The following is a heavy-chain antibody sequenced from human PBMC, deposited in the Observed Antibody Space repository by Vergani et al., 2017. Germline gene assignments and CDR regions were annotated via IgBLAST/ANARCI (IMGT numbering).Heavy chain of an antibody. Sequence: QVQLLQSGVGLKNPGASVKVSCKASGYTFTSYVISWVRQAPGKGLEWMGWISAYNGNTNYAQKLQGRVTMTTDTSTSTAYMELRSLRSDDTAVYYCARAWFGELLPQFFDYWGQGTLVTVSS. J-gene: IGHJ4*02. CDR3: ARAWFGELLPQFFDY. CDR1: GYTFTSYV. CDR2: ISAYNGNT. D-gene: IGHD3-10*01. V-gene: IGHV1-18*01.